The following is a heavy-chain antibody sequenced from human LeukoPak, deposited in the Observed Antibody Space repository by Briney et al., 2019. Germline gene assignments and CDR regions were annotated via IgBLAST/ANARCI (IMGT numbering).Heavy chain of an antibody. Sequence: GGSLRLSCAASGFIFSNYAMSWVRQAPGKGLQWVSAFSGSGGSTYYADSVKGRFTISRDNSKNTLYLQMNSLRAEDTAVYYCAKDLTTVTSQGDYWGQGTLVTVSS. CDR2: FSGSGGST. CDR1: GFIFSNYA. V-gene: IGHV3-23*01. D-gene: IGHD4-17*01. J-gene: IGHJ4*02. CDR3: AKDLTTVTSQGDY.